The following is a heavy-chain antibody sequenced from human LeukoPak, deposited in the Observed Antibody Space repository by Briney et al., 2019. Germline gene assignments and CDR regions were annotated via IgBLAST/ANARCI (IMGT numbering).Heavy chain of an antibody. J-gene: IGHJ4*02. D-gene: IGHD1-14*01. CDR1: GFTFNTYD. Sequence: GRSLRLSCAASGFTFNTYDMHWVRQAPGKGLEWVAVIWYDGSNKYYADSVKGRFTISRDNSKTTLYLQMNSLRAEDTAVYYCARSITSRASFDYWGQGTLVTVSS. V-gene: IGHV3-33*01. CDR3: ARSITSRASFDY. CDR2: IWYDGSNK.